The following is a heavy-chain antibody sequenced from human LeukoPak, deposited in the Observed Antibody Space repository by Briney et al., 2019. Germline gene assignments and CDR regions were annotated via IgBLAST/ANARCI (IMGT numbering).Heavy chain of an antibody. Sequence: GGSLRVSCVASGFNFSYYDMYWVRQAPGKGLEWLSDISSFGNIIYSADSLEGRFTFFRDNAKNSLYLQLHSLSVDDTAVYYCARAFCSGGHCYQGAFDYWGQGTLVTVSS. CDR3: ARAFCSGGHCYQGAFDY. D-gene: IGHD2-21*02. J-gene: IGHJ4*02. CDR2: ISSFGNII. V-gene: IGHV3-48*03. CDR1: GFNFSYYD.